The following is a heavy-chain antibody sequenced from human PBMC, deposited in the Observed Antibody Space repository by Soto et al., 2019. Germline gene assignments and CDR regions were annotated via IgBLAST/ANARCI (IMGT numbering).Heavy chain of an antibody. Sequence: QVQPVQSGAEVKKPGSSVKVSCKASGATLRRYGISWVRQAPGQGLEWMGGTIPIFGTTNYAQNFHGRITITADESTSTTYMEMGSLRSADTAVYYCALCFTVTTEYYVDYWGQVTLVTVSS. D-gene: IGHD4-17*01. CDR3: ALCFTVTTEYYVDY. J-gene: IGHJ4*02. V-gene: IGHV1-69*01. CDR1: GATLRRYG. CDR2: TIPIFGTT.